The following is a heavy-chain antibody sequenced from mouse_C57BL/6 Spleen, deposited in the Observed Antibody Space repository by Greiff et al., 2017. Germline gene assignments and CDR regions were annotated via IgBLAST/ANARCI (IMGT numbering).Heavy chain of an antibody. CDR3: TSILLRERYFDV. CDR2: IYPGNSDT. CDR1: GYTFTSYW. Sequence: VQLQQSGPVLARPGASVKMSCKTSGYTFTSYWMHWVKQRPGQGLEWIGAIYPGNSDTSYNQKFKGKATLTAVTYASTAYMELSSLTNDDSAIYYCTSILLRERYFDVWGTGTTVTVSA. J-gene: IGHJ1*03. V-gene: IGHV1-5*01. D-gene: IGHD1-1*01.